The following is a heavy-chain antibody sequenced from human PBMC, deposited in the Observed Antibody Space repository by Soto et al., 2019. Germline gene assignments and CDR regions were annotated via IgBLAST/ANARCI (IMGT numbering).Heavy chain of an antibody. CDR1: GFTFDDYT. CDR3: AQDTESGYCSGGSWYSLAMGY. CDR2: ISWDGGST. Sequence: EVQLVESGGVVVQPGGSLRLSCAASGFTFDDYTMHWVRQAPGKGLEWVSLISWDGGSTYYADSVKGRFTISRDNSKNSLYLQMNSLRTEDIALYYCAQDTESGYCSGGSWYSLAMGYWGQGTLVTVS. D-gene: IGHD2-15*01. V-gene: IGHV3-43*01. J-gene: IGHJ4*02.